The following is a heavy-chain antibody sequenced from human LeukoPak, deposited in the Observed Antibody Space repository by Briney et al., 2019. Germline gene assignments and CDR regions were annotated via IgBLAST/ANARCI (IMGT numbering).Heavy chain of an antibody. CDR1: GYIFSDYY. J-gene: IGHJ3*02. V-gene: IGHV1-46*01. D-gene: IGHD1-26*01. CDR2: INPSGGST. CDR3: ARGVGATFDAFDI. Sequence: ASVKVSCKASGYIFSDYYMHWVRQAPGQGLEWMGIINPSGGSTRYAQKFQGRVTMTRDTSTSTVYMELSSLRSEDTAVYYCARGVGATFDAFDIWGQGTMVTVSS.